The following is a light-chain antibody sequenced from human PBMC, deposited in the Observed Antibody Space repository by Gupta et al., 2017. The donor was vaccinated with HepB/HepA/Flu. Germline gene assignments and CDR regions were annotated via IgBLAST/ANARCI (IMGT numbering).Light chain of an antibody. CDR1: SSDVGGYNY. V-gene: IGLV2-14*01. J-gene: IGLJ2*01. CDR2: DVS. CDR3: SSYTSSSTSEV. Sequence: SALTQSACVSGSSAHSITVSCTGTSSDVGGYNYGSWYQQHPGKAPKLMMYDVSTRPSGVSNRGTGAKSGNTASLTISGLQAEEEADYYCSSYTSSSTSEVFGRATKLSGL.